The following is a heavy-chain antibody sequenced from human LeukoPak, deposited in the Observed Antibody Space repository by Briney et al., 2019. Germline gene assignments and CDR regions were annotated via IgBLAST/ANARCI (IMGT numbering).Heavy chain of an antibody. CDR1: GYTFTNYA. Sequence: ASVKVSCKASGYTFTNYAITWVRQAPGQGLEWMGWMSTHSGGTNFAQKFRGRVTVTTDTSTRTAYMELKSLKSDDTAVYYCTRDAQSAYFDYWGQGTLVTVSP. CDR2: MSTHSGGT. CDR3: TRDAQSAYFDY. J-gene: IGHJ4*02. D-gene: IGHD3-3*01. V-gene: IGHV1-18*01.